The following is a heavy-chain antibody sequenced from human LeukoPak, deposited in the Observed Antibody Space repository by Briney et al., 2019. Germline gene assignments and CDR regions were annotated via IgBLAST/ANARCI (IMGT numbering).Heavy chain of an antibody. CDR1: GYTFTSYY. Sequence: ASVKVSCKASGYTFTSYYMHWVRQAPGQGLEWMGITNPSGGSTSYAQRFQGRVTMTRDTSTSTVYMELSSLRSEDTAVYYCARSRIAVAGPPSSWGQGTLVTVSS. V-gene: IGHV1-46*03. CDR2: TNPSGGST. CDR3: ARSRIAVAGPPSS. J-gene: IGHJ4*02. D-gene: IGHD6-19*01.